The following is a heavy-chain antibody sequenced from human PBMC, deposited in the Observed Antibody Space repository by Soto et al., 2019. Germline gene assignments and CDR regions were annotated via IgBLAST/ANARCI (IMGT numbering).Heavy chain of an antibody. V-gene: IGHV5-51*01. CDR1: GYSFTSYW. CDR3: ATSSIAARKQYDAFDI. J-gene: IGHJ3*02. D-gene: IGHD6-6*01. CDR2: IYPGDSDT. Sequence: GESLKISCKGSGYSFTSYWIGWVRQMPGKGLEWMGIIYPGDSDTRYSPSFQGQVTISADKSISTAYLQWSSLKASDTAMYYCATSSIAARKQYDAFDIWGQGTMVTVS.